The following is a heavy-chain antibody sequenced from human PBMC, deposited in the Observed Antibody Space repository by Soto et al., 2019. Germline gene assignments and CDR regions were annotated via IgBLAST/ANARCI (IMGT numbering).Heavy chain of an antibody. J-gene: IGHJ1*01. CDR3: ARSITRSELNFQN. CDR1: GGSITGYY. CDR2: VYYKGNT. D-gene: IGHD1-26*01. V-gene: IGHV4-59*01. Sequence: QVQLQESGPGLVKPSETLSLTCTVSGGSITGYYWSWVRQSPGEGLEWIGYVYYKGNTDYNPSLNGRVTIFVDRSKNQFFLKLSSVTAADTAVYYCARSITRSELNFQNWGQGTLVNVSS.